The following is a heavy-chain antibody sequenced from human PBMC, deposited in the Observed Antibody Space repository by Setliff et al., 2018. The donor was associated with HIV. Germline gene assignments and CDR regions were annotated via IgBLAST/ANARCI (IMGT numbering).Heavy chain of an antibody. CDR2: ISPRGVNS. D-gene: IGHD3-10*02. CDR3: AAGGVRGVIWG. CDR1: GFTLRTYW. J-gene: IGHJ4*02. V-gene: IGHV3-23*01. Sequence: GGSLRLSCAASGFTLRTYWMSWVRQVPGKGLEWVSSISPRGVNSYYADSVKGRFIISRDNWKNTVYLEMNRLRPDDTAMYFCAAGGVRGVIWGWGQGTLVTVSS.